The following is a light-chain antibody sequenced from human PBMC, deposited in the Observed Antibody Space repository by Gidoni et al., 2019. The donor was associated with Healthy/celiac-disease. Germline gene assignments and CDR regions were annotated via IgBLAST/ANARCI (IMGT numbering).Light chain of an antibody. CDR1: QSVSSN. V-gene: IGKV3-15*01. CDR3: QQYNNWWT. Sequence: EIVITQSPATLSVSPGERATLSCRASQSVSSNLAWYQQKPGQAPRLLIYGASTRATGIPARFSGSGSGTGFTLTISSLQSEDFAVYYCQQYNNWWTFVQGTKVEIK. J-gene: IGKJ1*01. CDR2: GAS.